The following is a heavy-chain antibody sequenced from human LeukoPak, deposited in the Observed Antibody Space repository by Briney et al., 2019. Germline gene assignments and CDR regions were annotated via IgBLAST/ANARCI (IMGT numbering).Heavy chain of an antibody. Sequence: ASVKVSCKASGDTFTSYGFSWVRQAPGQGLEWMGWISVYNGNTRYAENFQGRVIMTTDTSTSTAYMELRSLRSDDTAVYYCARALTPLGYCSGGSCYSADYWGQGTLVTVSS. CDR3: ARALTPLGYCSGGSCYSADY. CDR2: ISVYNGNT. V-gene: IGHV1-18*01. CDR1: GDTFTSYG. J-gene: IGHJ4*02. D-gene: IGHD2-15*01.